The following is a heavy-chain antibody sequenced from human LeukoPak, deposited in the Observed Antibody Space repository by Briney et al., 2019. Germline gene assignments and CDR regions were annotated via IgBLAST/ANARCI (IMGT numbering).Heavy chain of an antibody. CDR3: ARRLTQYDCFDP. J-gene: IGHJ5*02. CDR1: GGSISRGGYY. Sequence: SQTLSLTCTVSGGSISRGGYYWSWIRQHPGKGLEWIGYIYYSGSTHYNPSLKSRVTISVDTSKNQFSLHLNSVSPEDTAVYYCARRLTQYDCFDPWGQGILVTVSS. V-gene: IGHV4-31*03. CDR2: IYYSGST. D-gene: IGHD2-2*01.